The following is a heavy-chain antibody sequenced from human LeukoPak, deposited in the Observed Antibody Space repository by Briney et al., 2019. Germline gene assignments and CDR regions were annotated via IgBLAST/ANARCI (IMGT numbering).Heavy chain of an antibody. Sequence: PGGSLRLSCGVSGFTFSSFGMHWLRQAPGKGLEWGAIIWYDGSEKYYTDSVKGRVTISRENSKNTVYLHMNSLRVEDTAVYYCAKDWGTTGPTGCLFDPWGQGTLVTVSS. CDR1: GFTFSSFG. D-gene: IGHD1-1*01. CDR2: IWYDGSEK. V-gene: IGHV3-33*06. CDR3: AKDWGTTGPTGCLFDP. J-gene: IGHJ5*02.